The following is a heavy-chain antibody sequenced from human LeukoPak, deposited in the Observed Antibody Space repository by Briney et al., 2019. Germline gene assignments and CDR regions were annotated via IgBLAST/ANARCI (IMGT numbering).Heavy chain of an antibody. Sequence: GGSLRLSCAASGFTFSSYAMSWVRQAPGKGLEWVSAISGSGGSTYYADSVKGRFTISRDNSKNTLYLQMNSLRAEDTAVYYCARVKKLRGYSGYGDKPIYYYGMDVWGQGTTVTVSS. CDR3: ARVKKLRGYSGYGDKPIYYYGMDV. CDR2: ISGSGGST. CDR1: GFTFSSYA. V-gene: IGHV3-23*01. J-gene: IGHJ6*02. D-gene: IGHD5-12*01.